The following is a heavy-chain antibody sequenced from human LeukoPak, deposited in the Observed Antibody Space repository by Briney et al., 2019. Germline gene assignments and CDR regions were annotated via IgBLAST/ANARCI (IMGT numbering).Heavy chain of an antibody. D-gene: IGHD6-13*01. CDR3: AKDLWRYSSSGGSNY. CDR1: GFTFSSYG. J-gene: IGHJ4*02. Sequence: GGSLRLSCAASGFTFSSYGMHWVRQAPGKGLEWVAFIRYDGSNKYYADSVKGRFTISRDNSKNTLYLQMNSLRAEDTAVYYCAKDLWRYSSSGGSNYWGQGTLVTVSS. CDR2: IRYDGSNK. V-gene: IGHV3-30*02.